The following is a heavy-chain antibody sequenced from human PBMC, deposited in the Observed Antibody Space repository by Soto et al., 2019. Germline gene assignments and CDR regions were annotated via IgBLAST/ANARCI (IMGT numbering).Heavy chain of an antibody. CDR1: GISVSTSDYY. J-gene: IGHJ4*02. Sequence: SETLSLTCTVSGISVSTSDYYWGWVRQPPGRGLDWIGNIYYSGSTFYNPSLRSRVTISVDTSKNQFSLKLNSVTAADTAVYFCAGFVVPASRNSDFDYWGQGTLVTVSS. D-gene: IGHD2-15*01. CDR3: AGFVVPASRNSDFDY. V-gene: IGHV4-39*01. CDR2: IYYSGST.